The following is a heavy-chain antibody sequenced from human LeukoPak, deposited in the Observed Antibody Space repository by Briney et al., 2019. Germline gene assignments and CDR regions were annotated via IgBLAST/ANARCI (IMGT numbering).Heavy chain of an antibody. CDR1: GGSINGYY. CDR3: TRHIRVGYDY. J-gene: IGHJ4*02. Sequence: PSETLSLTCTVSGGSINGYYWSWIRQPPGKGLEWIGYIYYTGSTNYNPSLKSRVTISVDTSKNQFSLKLSSVTAADTAVYYCTRHIRVGYDYWGQGTLVSVSS. D-gene: IGHD1-26*01. CDR2: IYYTGST. V-gene: IGHV4-59*08.